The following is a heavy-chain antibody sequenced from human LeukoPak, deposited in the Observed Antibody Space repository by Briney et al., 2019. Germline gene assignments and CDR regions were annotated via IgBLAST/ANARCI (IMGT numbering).Heavy chain of an antibody. J-gene: IGHJ6*02. D-gene: IGHD6-13*01. CDR3: ARVGYDSNSWDYYGIDV. CDR2: IYYSGNT. Sequence: SETLSLTCTVSGGSISSTSYYWDWIRQPPGKGLEWIGTIYYSGNTYYNPSLESRVTISVDTSKNQFSLKLTSVTAADTAVYYCARVGYDSNSWDYYGIDVWGQGTTVTVSS. V-gene: IGHV4-39*07. CDR1: GGSISSTSYY.